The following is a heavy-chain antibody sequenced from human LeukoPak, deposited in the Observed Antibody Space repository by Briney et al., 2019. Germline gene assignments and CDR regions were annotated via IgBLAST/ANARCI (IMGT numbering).Heavy chain of an antibody. CDR2: INHSGST. D-gene: IGHD3-22*01. CDR1: GGSFSGYY. V-gene: IGHV4-34*01. CDR3: ARGPPTSYDSSGFYLNC. Sequence: PSGTLSLTCAVYGGSFSGYYWNWIRQPPGKGLEWIGEINHSGSTNYNPSLKSRVTISVDTSKNQFSLKLSSVTAADTAVYYCARGPPTSYDSSGFYLNCWGQGTLVAVSS. J-gene: IGHJ4*02.